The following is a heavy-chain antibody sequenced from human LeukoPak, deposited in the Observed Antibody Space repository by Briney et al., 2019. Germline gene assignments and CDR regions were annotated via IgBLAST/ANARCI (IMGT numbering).Heavy chain of an antibody. J-gene: IGHJ4*02. D-gene: IGHD3-3*01. CDR2: INTDGSST. Sequence: GGSLRLSCAASGFTFSSNWMNWVRQAPGKGLVWVSRINTDGSSTSYADSVKGRFTISRDNSKNTLYLQMNSLRAEDTAVYYCARESLGGNAKRPIWGQGTLVTVSS. CDR3: ARESLGGNAKRPI. V-gene: IGHV3-74*01. CDR1: GFTFSSNW.